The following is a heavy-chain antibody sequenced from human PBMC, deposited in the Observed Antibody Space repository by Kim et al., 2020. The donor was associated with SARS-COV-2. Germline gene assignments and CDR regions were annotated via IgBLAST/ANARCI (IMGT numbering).Heavy chain of an antibody. D-gene: IGHD3-10*01. CDR2: TYYRSKWYN. V-gene: IGHV6-1*01. CDR3: ARDHYGSGKYYYYYGMDV. Sequence: SQTLSLTCAISGDSVSSNSAAWNWIRQSPSRGLEWLGRTYYRSKWYNDYAVSLKSRITINPDTSKNQFSLQLNSVTPEDTAVYYCARDHYGSGKYYYYYGMDVWGQGTTVTVSS. J-gene: IGHJ6*02. CDR1: GDSVSSNSAA.